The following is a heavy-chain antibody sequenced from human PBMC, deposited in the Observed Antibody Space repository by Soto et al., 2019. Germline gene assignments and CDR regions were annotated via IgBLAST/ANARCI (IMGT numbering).Heavy chain of an antibody. J-gene: IGHJ3*02. CDR3: ARTQWDYDVLTGRLWGAFDI. Sequence: SATLSLTCAVSGGSISSGGYSWSWIRLPPGKGLEWIGNIYHGGGTYYNPSLKSRVTISIDKSKNQFSLRLTSVTAADTAVYYCARTQWDYDVLTGRLWGAFDIWGPGTMVTVSS. CDR2: IYHGGGT. V-gene: IGHV4-30-2*01. D-gene: IGHD3-9*01. CDR1: GGSISSGGYS.